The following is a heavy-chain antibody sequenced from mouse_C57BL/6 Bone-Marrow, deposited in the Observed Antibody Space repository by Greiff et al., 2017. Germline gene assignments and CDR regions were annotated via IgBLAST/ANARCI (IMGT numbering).Heavy chain of an antibody. CDR1: GYTFTSYW. CDR3: ARGLTPAWFAY. V-gene: IGHV1-55*01. D-gene: IGHD2-2*01. CDR2: IYPGSGST. J-gene: IGHJ3*01. Sequence: VQLQQPGAELVKPGASVKMSCKASGYTFTSYWITWVKQRPGQGLEWIGDIYPGSGSTNYNEKFKSKATLTVDTSSSTAYMQLSSLTSEDAGVYYCARGLTPAWFAYWGQGTLVTVSA.